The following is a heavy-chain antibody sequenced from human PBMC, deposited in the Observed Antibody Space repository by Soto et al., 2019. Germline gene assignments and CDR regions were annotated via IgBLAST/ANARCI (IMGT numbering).Heavy chain of an antibody. CDR1: GFNFGNYA. D-gene: IGHD6-25*01. CDR3: GKDKGGTPYYVDS. CDR2: INWNSDKI. Sequence: VLLVESGGGLVQPRRSLRLSCAVSGFNFGNYAMHWVRQAPRKGLEWVAAINWNSDKIAYAGSVLGRFTIFGDSAKNSVPLDMNDLTTEDTALHYCGKDKGGTPYYVDSCGQGILVTVSA. V-gene: IGHV3-9*01. J-gene: IGHJ4*02.